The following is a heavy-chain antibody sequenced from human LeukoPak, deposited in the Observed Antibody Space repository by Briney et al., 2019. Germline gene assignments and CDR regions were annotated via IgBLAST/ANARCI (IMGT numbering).Heavy chain of an antibody. CDR2: ISGSGGST. V-gene: IGHV3-23*01. Sequence: GGSLRLSCAASGFTFSSYAMSWVRQAPGKGVEWVSAISGSGGSTYYADSVKGRFTISRDNTKNTLYLQMNSLRAEDTAVYYCAKGYYDFWSGPFDYWGQGTLVTVSS. J-gene: IGHJ4*02. CDR1: GFTFSSYA. CDR3: AKGYYDFWSGPFDY. D-gene: IGHD3-3*01.